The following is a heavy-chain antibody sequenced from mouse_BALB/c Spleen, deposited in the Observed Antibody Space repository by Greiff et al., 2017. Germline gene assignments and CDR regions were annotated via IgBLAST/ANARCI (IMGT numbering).Heavy chain of an antibody. Sequence: EVQGVESGGGLVQPGGSRKLSCAASGFTFSSFGMHWVRQAPEKGLEWVAYISSGSSTIYYADTVKGRFTLSRDNPKNTLFLQMTSLRSEEPAMYYCAKSADSIYSRPYYFDYWGQGTTLTVSS. V-gene: IGHV5-17*02. CDR3: AKSADSIYSRPYYFDY. D-gene: IGHD1-1*01. J-gene: IGHJ2*01. CDR2: ISSGSSTI. CDR1: GFTFSSFG.